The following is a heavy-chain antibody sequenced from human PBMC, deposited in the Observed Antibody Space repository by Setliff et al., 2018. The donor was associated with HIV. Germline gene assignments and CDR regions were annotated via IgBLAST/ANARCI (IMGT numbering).Heavy chain of an antibody. J-gene: IGHJ4*02. V-gene: IGHV3-11*01. CDR1: GFTFSDFY. CDR3: VKGYTSTWGPFDY. D-gene: IGHD6-13*01. Sequence: PGGSLRLSCTASGFTFSDFYMSWVRQAPGKGLEWIAYISSLANVISYADSVKGRFTISRDNTKNSLYLQMSGLRAEDTAVYYCVKGYTSTWGPFDYWGQGTLVTVSS. CDR2: ISSLANVI.